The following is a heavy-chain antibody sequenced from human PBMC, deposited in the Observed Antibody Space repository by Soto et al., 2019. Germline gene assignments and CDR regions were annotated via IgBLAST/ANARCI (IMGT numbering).Heavy chain of an antibody. V-gene: IGHV1-69*12. J-gene: IGHJ6*02. D-gene: IGHD3-16*01. Sequence: QVQLVQSGAEVKKPGSSVKVSCKASGGTFSSYAISWVRQAPGQGLEWMGGIIPIFDTTNYAQKIEGIVRIPADLSTSTAYMEVSSLISEGTAVYYWARGGVTGDYYSHGVDVWGQGTTVTVSS. CDR1: GGTFSSYA. CDR2: IIPIFDTT. CDR3: ARGGVTGDYYSHGVDV.